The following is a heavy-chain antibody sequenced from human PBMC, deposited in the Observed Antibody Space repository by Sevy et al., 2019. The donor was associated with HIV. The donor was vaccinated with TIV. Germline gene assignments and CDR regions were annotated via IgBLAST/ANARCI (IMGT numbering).Heavy chain of an antibody. J-gene: IGHJ6*02. V-gene: IGHV5-51*01. CDR3: ARHHASYGVTGYYYYYGLDV. D-gene: IGHD4-17*01. CDR2: IYPDDSDT. CDR1: GYTFTSYW. Sequence: GESLKISCKGSGYTFTSYWIGWVRQMPGKGLEWMGIIYPDDSDTRHSPSFQGQVTISADKSISTAYLQWSSLKASDTAMYYCARHHASYGVTGYYYYYGLDVWGQGTTVTVSS.